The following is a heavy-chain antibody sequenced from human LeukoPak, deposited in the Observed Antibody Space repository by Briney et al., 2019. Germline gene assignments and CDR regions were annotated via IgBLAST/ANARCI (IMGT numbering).Heavy chain of an antibody. V-gene: IGHV3-30*02. D-gene: IGHD3-10*01. Sequence: GGSLRLSCAASGFIFSDYGMHWVRQAPGKGLEWVTMVRNDGGDKYYADSVRGRFTISRDNSKNTLYLQMNSLRPEDTAVYYCAKHYYGSGSRKYYFDYWGQGTLVTVSS. CDR1: GFIFSDYG. J-gene: IGHJ4*02. CDR3: AKHYYGSGSRKYYFDY. CDR2: VRNDGGDK.